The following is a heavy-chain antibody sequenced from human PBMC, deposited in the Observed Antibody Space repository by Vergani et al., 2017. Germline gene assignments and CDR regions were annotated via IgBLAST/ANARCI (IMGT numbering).Heavy chain of an antibody. J-gene: IGHJ6*03. Sequence: QVQLVQSGAEVKKPRASVKISCKASGYTFTSYGISWVRQAPGQGLEWMGWISAYNGNTNYAQKLQGRVTMTTDTSTSTAYMELRSLRSDDTAVYYCAXQAHALHYYYYMDVWGKGTTVTVSS. CDR2: ISAYNGNT. CDR1: GYTFTSYG. CDR3: AXQAHALHYYYYMDV. V-gene: IGHV1-18*01.